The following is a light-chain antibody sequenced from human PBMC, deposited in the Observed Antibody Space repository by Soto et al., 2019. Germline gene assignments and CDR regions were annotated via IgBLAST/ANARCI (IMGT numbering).Light chain of an antibody. J-gene: IGKJ2*01. CDR1: QSVTNNY. CDR2: GAS. CDR3: QQYGVSPLMYT. V-gene: IGKV3-20*01. Sequence: EIVLVQSPVTLSLSPGEIATLSCRASQSVTNNYLAWYQQKPGQAPRLLIYGASSRATGVPDRFSGSGSGTDFTLTITRLEPEDFAVYYCQQYGVSPLMYTFGQGTKVGVK.